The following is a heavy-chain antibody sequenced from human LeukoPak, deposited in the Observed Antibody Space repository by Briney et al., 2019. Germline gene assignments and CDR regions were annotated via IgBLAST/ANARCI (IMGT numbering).Heavy chain of an antibody. V-gene: IGHV3-30*02. Sequence: GGSLRLSCAASGFTFSSYGMHWVRQAPGQGLEWVAFILYDGSNKYYADSVKGRFTISRDNSKNTLYLQMNSLRAEDTAVYYCAKPKYSRGHDAFDIWGQGTMVTVSS. J-gene: IGHJ3*02. CDR1: GFTFSSYG. CDR2: ILYDGSNK. CDR3: AKPKYSRGHDAFDI. D-gene: IGHD6-19*01.